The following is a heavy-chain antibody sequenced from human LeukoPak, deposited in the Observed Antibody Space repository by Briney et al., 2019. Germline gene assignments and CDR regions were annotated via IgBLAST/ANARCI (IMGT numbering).Heavy chain of an antibody. CDR3: ARGTSTDWLDP. Sequence: GGSLRLSCAASGFTFSSYEMNWVRQAPGKGLEWVSYISSSGSTIYYADSVKGRFTISRDNAKNSLYLQMNSLRAEDTAVYYCARGTSTDWLDPWGQGTLVTVSS. V-gene: IGHV3-48*03. CDR1: GFTFSSYE. CDR2: ISSSGSTI. D-gene: IGHD2-21*02. J-gene: IGHJ5*02.